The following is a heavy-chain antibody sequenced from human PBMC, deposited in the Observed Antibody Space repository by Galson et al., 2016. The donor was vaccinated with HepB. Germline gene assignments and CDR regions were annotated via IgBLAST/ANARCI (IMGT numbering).Heavy chain of an antibody. CDR1: GYTFTTYA. V-gene: IGHV7-4-1*02. Sequence: SVKVSCKASGYTFTTYAINWVRQAPGQGPEWMGWINTNTGNPTYAQGFTGWFVFSLDTSVSTAYLQISSLKAEDTAVYYCARDLIGGFDYWGQGTLVTVSS. CDR2: INTNTGNP. CDR3: ARDLIGGFDY. J-gene: IGHJ4*02. D-gene: IGHD3-10*01.